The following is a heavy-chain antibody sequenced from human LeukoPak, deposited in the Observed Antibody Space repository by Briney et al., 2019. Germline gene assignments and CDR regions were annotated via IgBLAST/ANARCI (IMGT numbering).Heavy chain of an antibody. D-gene: IGHD3-10*01. CDR3: AREETVVVWFGSFDY. J-gene: IGHJ4*02. CDR1: GFTFSDNW. CDR2: INQDGGGR. V-gene: IGHV3-7*01. Sequence: GGSLRLSCAASGFTFSDNWMTWVRQAPGKGLEWVANINQDGGGRYYVDSVQGRFIISRDNAQNSVHLQMNSLRAEDTAVYYCAREETVVVWFGSFDYWGQGTLVTVSS.